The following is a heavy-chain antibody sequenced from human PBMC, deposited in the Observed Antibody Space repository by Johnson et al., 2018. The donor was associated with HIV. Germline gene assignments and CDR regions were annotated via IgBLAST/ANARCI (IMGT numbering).Heavy chain of an antibody. J-gene: IGHJ3*02. CDR3: AKSERAAAVPDAFDI. D-gene: IGHD6-13*01. V-gene: IGHV3-30*02. CDR2: IRYDGSNK. CDR1: GFIFSSYA. Sequence: QVQLVESGGGLVKPGGSLRLSCAASGFIFSSYAMHWVRQAPGKGLEWVAFIRYDGSNKYYADSVKGRFTISRDNSKNTLYLQMNSLRAEDTAVYYCAKSERAAAVPDAFDIWGQGTMVTVSS.